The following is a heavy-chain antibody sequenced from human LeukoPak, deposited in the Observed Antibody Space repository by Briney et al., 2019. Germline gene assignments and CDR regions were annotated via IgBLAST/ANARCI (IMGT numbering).Heavy chain of an antibody. J-gene: IGHJ6*04. D-gene: IGHD6-13*01. CDR3: ARVYSSSWYGMDV. V-gene: IGHV3-21*01. CDR1: GFTFSSYS. Sequence: PGGSLRLSCAASGFTFSSYSMNWVRRAPGKGLEWVSSISSSSSYIYYADSVKGRFTISRDNAENSLYLQMNSLRAEDTAVYYCARVYSSSWYGMDVWGKGTTVTVSS. CDR2: ISSSSSYI.